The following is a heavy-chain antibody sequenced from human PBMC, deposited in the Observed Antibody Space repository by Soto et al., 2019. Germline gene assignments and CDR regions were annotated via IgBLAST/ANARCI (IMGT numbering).Heavy chain of an antibody. CDR1: GFTFSSYA. Sequence: GGSLRLSCAASGFTFSSYAMHWVRQAPGKGLEWVAVISYDGSNKYYADSVKGRFTISRDNSKNTLYLQMNSLRAEDTAVYYCARGIGSRSGSYYNVDYWGQGTLVTVSS. J-gene: IGHJ4*02. CDR3: ARGIGSRSGSYYNVDY. D-gene: IGHD3-10*01. V-gene: IGHV3-30-3*01. CDR2: ISYDGSNK.